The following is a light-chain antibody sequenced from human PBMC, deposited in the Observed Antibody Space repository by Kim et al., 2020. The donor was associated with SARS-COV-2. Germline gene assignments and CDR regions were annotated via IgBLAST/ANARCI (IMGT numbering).Light chain of an antibody. Sequence: DIHMTQSPSSLSASLGDRPTLTCRARQTMNNYLNWYQQKPGKAPRLLIYSVSKVKTGVPSRFSGGESGTEFTLTISGLQPVDFTTYFCQQSYSYPYSFGQGTKLEIK. CDR3: QQSYSYPYS. CDR1: QTMNNY. J-gene: IGKJ2*03. CDR2: SVS. V-gene: IGKV1-39*01.